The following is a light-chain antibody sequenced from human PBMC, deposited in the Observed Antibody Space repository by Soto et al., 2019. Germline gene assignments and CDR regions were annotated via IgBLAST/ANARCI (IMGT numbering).Light chain of an antibody. V-gene: IGLV2-8*01. J-gene: IGLJ1*01. CDR3: SSYAGSKV. CDR1: SSDVGGDNY. CDR2: EVS. Sequence: QSALTQPPSASGSPGQSVTISCTGTSSDVGGDNYVSWYQQHPGKAPKLMIYEVSKRPSGVPDRFSGSKSGNTASLTVSGLQAEDEADYYCSSYAGSKVLGTGTKVTVL.